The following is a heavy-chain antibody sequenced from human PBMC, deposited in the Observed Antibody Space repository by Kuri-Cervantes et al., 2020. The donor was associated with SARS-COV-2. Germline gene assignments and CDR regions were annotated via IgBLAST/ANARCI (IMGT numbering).Heavy chain of an antibody. CDR1: GYTFTSYY. V-gene: IGHV1-46*01. CDR2: INPSGGST. Sequence: ASVKVSCKASGYTFTSYYMHWVRQAPGQGRERMGIINPSGGSTSYAQKFQGRVTMTGDTSTSTVYMQLSSLGSEDTAVYYCASASMTGSEYWGQGTLVTVSS. CDR3: ASASMTGSEY. J-gene: IGHJ4*02. D-gene: IGHD3-10*01.